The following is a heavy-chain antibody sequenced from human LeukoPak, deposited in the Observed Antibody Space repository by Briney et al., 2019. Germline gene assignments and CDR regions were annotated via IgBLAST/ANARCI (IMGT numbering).Heavy chain of an antibody. D-gene: IGHD2-2*01. V-gene: IGHV4-34*12. CDR2: IIHSGRT. J-gene: IGHJ6*02. CDR3: ARERIVGYCSSTSCYYYYGMDV. Sequence: SETLSLTCGVYGGSFNDYYWTWIRQSPGMGLEWIGEIIHSGRTNYSPSLTSRLTISVDTSKNQFSLELSSVTAADTAVYYCARERIVGYCSSTSCYYYYGMDVWGQGTTVTVSS. CDR1: GGSFNDYY.